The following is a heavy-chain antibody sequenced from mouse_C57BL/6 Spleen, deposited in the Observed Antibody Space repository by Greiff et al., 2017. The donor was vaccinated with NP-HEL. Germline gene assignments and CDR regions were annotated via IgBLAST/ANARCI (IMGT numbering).Heavy chain of an antibody. V-gene: IGHV5-9*01. CDR1: GFTFSSYT. J-gene: IGHJ2*01. CDR2: ISGGGGNT. CDR3: ARQGYYGSSPYFDY. Sequence: EVKLMESGGGLVKPGGSLKLSCAASGFTFSSYTMSWVRQTPEKRLEWVATISGGGGNTYYPDSVKGRFTISRDNAKNTLYLQMSSLRSEDTALYYCARQGYYGSSPYFDYWGQGTTLTVSS. D-gene: IGHD1-1*01.